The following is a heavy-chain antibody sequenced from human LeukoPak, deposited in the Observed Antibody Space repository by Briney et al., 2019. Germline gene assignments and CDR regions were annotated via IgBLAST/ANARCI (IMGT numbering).Heavy chain of an antibody. CDR3: ARDRLMAAAGIKQNWFEP. V-gene: IGHV4-4*07. CDR2: IYTSGST. J-gene: IGHJ5*02. D-gene: IGHD6-13*01. CDR1: GGSISSYY. Sequence: PSETLSLTCTVSGGSISSYYWSWIRQPAGKGLEWIGRIYTSGSTNYNPSLKSRVTMSVDTSKNQFSLKLSSVTAADTAVYYCARDRLMAAAGIKQNWFEPWGQGTLVTVSS.